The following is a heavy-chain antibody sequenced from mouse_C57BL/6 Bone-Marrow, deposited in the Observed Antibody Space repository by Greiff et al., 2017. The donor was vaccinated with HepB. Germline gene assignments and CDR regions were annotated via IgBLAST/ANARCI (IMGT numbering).Heavy chain of an antibody. CDR2: IYPGNSDT. Sequence: VQLQQSGTVLARPGASVKMSCKTSGYTFTSYWMHWVKQRPGQGLEWIGAIYPGNSDTSYNQKFKGKAKLTAVTSASTAYMELSSLTNEDSAVYYCTRAHYGSSSGAMDYWGQGTSVTVSS. J-gene: IGHJ4*01. CDR3: TRAHYGSSSGAMDY. CDR1: GYTFTSYW. D-gene: IGHD1-1*01. V-gene: IGHV1-5*01.